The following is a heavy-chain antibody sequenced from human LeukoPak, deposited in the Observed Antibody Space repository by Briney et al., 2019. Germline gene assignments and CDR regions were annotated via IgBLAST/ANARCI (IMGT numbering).Heavy chain of an antibody. D-gene: IGHD4-17*01. CDR2: ISRSGDTI. CDR3: ARDYGDYPYYFDY. Sequence: GGSLRLSCAASGFTFSSYEMNWVRQAPGKGLEWLSYISRSGDTIYYADSVKGRFTISRDNAKSSLYLQMNSLRAEDTAEYYCARDYGDYPYYFDYWGQGTLVTVSS. V-gene: IGHV3-48*03. J-gene: IGHJ4*02. CDR1: GFTFSSYE.